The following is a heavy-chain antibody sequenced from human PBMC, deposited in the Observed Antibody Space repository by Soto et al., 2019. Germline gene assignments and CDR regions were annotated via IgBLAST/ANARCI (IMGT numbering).Heavy chain of an antibody. Sequence: QVQLQESGPGLVKPSETLSLTCTVSGGSISTYYWSWIRQTPGKGLEWIAYVHYSGSTNYNPSLCSRVTISVDTSRDHFSLWLTSVTAADTAVYYCAGVTGASSWYFDLWGRGTLVTVSS. CDR3: AGVTGASSWYFDL. CDR2: VHYSGST. J-gene: IGHJ2*01. CDR1: GGSISTYY. D-gene: IGHD7-27*01. V-gene: IGHV4-59*01.